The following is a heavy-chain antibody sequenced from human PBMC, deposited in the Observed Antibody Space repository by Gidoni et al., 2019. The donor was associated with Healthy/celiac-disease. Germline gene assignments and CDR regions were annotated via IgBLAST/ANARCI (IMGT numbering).Heavy chain of an antibody. CDR2: IYYSGST. V-gene: IGHV4-30-4*01. J-gene: IGHJ3*02. CDR1: GGSFSSGDYY. Sequence: QVQLQESGPGLVKPSPTLSLTCTVSGGSFSSGDYYWSWIRQPPGKGLEWIGYIYYSGSTYYNPSLKRRVTISVDTSKNQFSLKLSSVTAADTAVYYCARDASHDSSGYRVGDAFDIWGQGTMVTVSS. D-gene: IGHD3-22*01. CDR3: ARDASHDSSGYRVGDAFDI.